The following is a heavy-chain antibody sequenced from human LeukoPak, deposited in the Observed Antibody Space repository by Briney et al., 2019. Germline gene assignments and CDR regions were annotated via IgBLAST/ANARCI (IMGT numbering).Heavy chain of an antibody. D-gene: IGHD2-2*01. J-gene: IGHJ4*02. CDR3: ARGGSVVVPAALRLFDY. V-gene: IGHV3-7*03. CDR2: IKQDGSEK. CDR1: GFTFSSYW. Sequence: PGGSLRLSCAASGFTFSSYWKSWVRQAPGKGLEWVANIKQDGSEKYYVDSVKGRFTISRDNAKNSLYLQMNSLRAEDTAVYYCARGGSVVVPAALRLFDYWGQGTLVTVSS.